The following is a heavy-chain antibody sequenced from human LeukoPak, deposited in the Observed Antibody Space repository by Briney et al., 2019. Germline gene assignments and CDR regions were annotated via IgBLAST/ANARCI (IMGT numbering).Heavy chain of an antibody. CDR2: ISSSSTI. D-gene: IGHD5-12*01. J-gene: IGHJ4*02. CDR3: ARRSDIVATRYFDY. CDR1: GFTFSSYS. Sequence: PGGSLRLSCAASGFTFSSYSMNWVRQAPGKGLEWVSYISSSSTIYYADSVKGRFTISRDNSKNSLYLQMNSLRAEDTAVYYCARRSDIVATRYFDYWGQGTLVTVSS. V-gene: IGHV3-48*01.